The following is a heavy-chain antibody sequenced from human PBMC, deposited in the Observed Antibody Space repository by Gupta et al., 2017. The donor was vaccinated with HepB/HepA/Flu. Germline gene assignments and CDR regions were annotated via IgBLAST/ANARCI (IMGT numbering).Heavy chain of an antibody. CDR3: ARGFKYSSSSARNYYYGMDV. V-gene: IGHV3-33*01. D-gene: IGHD6-6*01. CDR1: GFTFSSYG. Sequence: QVQLVESGGGVVQPGRSLRLSCAASGFTFSSYGMHWVRQAPGKGLEWVAVIGYDGSNKYYADSVKGRFTISRDNSKNTLYLQRNSLRAEETAVYYCARGFKYSSSSARNYYYGMDVWGQGTTVTVSS. CDR2: IGYDGSNK. J-gene: IGHJ6*02.